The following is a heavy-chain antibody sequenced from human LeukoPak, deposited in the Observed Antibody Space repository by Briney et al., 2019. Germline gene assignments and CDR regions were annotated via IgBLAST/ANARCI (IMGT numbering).Heavy chain of an antibody. D-gene: IGHD6-6*01. CDR2: IKQDGSQK. V-gene: IGHV3-7*01. CDR3: AREWQGYSSSRRVDYYYMDV. CDR1: GFTSSSYW. Sequence: GGSLRLSCAASGFTSSSYWMSWVRQAPGKGLEWVANIKQDGSQKYYVDSVKGRFTISRDNAKNSLSLQMNSLRAEDTAVYYCAREWQGYSSSRRVDYYYMDVWGKGTTVTVSS. J-gene: IGHJ6*03.